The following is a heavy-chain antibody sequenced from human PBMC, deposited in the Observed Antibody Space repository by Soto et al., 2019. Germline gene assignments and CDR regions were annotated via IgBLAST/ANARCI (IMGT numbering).Heavy chain of an antibody. Sequence: AGGSLILSCAASGFTFSSYAMSWVRQAPGKGLEWVSAISGSGGSTYYADSVKGRFTISRDNSKNTLYLQMNSLRAEDTAVYYCAKESDYYDSSGYFVWGQGTLVTVSS. CDR1: GFTFSSYA. J-gene: IGHJ4*02. D-gene: IGHD3-22*01. CDR3: AKESDYYDSSGYFV. CDR2: ISGSGGST. V-gene: IGHV3-23*01.